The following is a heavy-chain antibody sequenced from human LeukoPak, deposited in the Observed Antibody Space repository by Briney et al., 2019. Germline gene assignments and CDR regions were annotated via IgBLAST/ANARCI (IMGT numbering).Heavy chain of an antibody. CDR3: ARDRRLSYYYDSSGYYVEDAFDI. CDR1: GFTFSSYS. J-gene: IGHJ3*02. Sequence: GGSLRLSCAASGFTFSSYSMNWVRQAPGKGLEWVSSISSSSSYIYYADSVKGRFTISRDNAKNSLYLQMNSLRAEDTAVYYCARDRRLSYYYDSSGYYVEDAFDIWGQGTMVTASS. D-gene: IGHD3-22*01. CDR2: ISSSSSYI. V-gene: IGHV3-21*01.